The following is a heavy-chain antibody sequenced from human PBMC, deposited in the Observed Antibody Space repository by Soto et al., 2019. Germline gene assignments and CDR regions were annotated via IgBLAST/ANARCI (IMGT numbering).Heavy chain of an antibody. V-gene: IGHV3-23*01. J-gene: IGHJ4*01. CDR3: AKHRHQSSMSLTHY. CDR1: GFTFSSYA. CDR2: ISGSGDIT. Sequence: EVQLLESGGGLIQPGESLRLSCAASGFTFSSYAMSWVRQAPGKGLEWVSAISGSGDITYYADSVKGRFTIARDNSKNTLYLQMNSLRAEATAVYYCAKHRHQSSMSLTHYWGHGPLVIGAS. D-gene: IGHD6-6*01.